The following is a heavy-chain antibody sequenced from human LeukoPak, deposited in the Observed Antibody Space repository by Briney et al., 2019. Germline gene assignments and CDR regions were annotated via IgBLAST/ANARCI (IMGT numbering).Heavy chain of an antibody. CDR3: VRDAIAAAGTGG. V-gene: IGHV1-2*02. CDR1: GYTFTGYY. Sequence: GASAKVSCKASGYTFTGYYMHWVRQAPGQGLEWMGWINPKSGGTNYAQNFQGRVTMTRDTSISTAYMELSGLRSDDRAVYYCVRDAIAAAGTGGWGQGTLVTVSS. J-gene: IGHJ4*02. D-gene: IGHD6-13*01. CDR2: INPKSGGT.